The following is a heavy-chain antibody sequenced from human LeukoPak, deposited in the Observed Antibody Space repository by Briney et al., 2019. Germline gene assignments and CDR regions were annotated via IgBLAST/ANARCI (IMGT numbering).Heavy chain of an antibody. D-gene: IGHD3-3*01. CDR3: AREVIFGVGNWFDL. CDR1: GGSISGYY. V-gene: IGHV4-59*01. Sequence: PSETLSLTCTVSGGSISGYYWSWIRQPPGKGLEWIGYIYYSGSTNYNPSLKSRVTISVDTSKNQFSLKLSSVTAADTAVYYCAREVIFGVGNWFDLWGQGTLVTVSS. J-gene: IGHJ5*02. CDR2: IYYSGST.